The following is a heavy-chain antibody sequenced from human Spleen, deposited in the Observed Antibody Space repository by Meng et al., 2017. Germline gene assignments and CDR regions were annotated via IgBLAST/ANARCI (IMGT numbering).Heavy chain of an antibody. D-gene: IGHD4-11*01. CDR2: IFYSGVT. V-gene: IGHV4-4*02. J-gene: IGHJ4*02. Sequence: SETLSLTCAVSGDSISSSNWWSWVRQPPGKGLEWIGSIFYSGVTYYSPSLKSRVTISIDTSKNQFSLNLSSVTAADTAVYYCARTYINPNFDSWGQGALVTVSS. CDR1: GDSISSSNW. CDR3: ARTYINPNFDS.